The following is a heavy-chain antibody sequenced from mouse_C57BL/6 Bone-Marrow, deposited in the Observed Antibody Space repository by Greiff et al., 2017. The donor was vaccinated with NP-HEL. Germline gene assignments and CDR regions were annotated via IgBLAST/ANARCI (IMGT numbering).Heavy chain of an antibody. CDR3: AREGYYGSSYVGY. D-gene: IGHD1-1*01. J-gene: IGHJ2*01. V-gene: IGHV1-55*01. CDR1: GYTFTSYW. Sequence: QVHVKQSGAELVKPGASVKMSCKASGYTFTSYWITWVKQRPGQGLEWIGDIYPGSGSTNYNEKFKSKATLTVDTSSSTAYMQLSSLTSEDSAVYYCAREGYYGSSYVGYWGQGTTLTVSS. CDR2: IYPGSGST.